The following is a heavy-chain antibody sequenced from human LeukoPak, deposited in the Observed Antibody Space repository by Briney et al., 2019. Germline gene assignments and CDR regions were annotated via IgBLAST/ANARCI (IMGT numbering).Heavy chain of an antibody. D-gene: IGHD6-13*01. V-gene: IGHV3-64D*06. J-gene: IGHJ4*02. Sequence: GGCVRLSCSASGFTFSSYAMNWVRQAPGKGLEYVSAIISNGGSTYYADSVKGRFTISRDNSKNTLYLQMSSLRAEDTAVYYCVKEGAAAGTLFLFGYWGQGTLVTVST. CDR3: VKEGAAAGTLFLFGY. CDR2: IISNGGST. CDR1: GFTFSSYA.